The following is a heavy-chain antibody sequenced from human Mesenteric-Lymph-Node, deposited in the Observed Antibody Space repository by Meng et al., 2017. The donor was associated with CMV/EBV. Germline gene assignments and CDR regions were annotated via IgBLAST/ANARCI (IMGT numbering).Heavy chain of an antibody. V-gene: IGHV1-8*01. CDR3: ARSGYSYGRGDY. D-gene: IGHD5-18*01. Sequence: SCKASGYTFTSYDINWVRQATGQGLEWMGWMNPNSGNTGYAQKFQGRVTMTRNTSISTAYMELSSLRSEDTAVYYCARSGYSYGRGDYWGQGTLVTVSS. CDR2: MNPNSGNT. J-gene: IGHJ4*02. CDR1: GYTFTSYD.